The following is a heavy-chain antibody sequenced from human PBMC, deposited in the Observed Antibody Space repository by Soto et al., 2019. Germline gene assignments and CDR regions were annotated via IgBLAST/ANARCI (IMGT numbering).Heavy chain of an antibody. CDR2: ISSNGGTT. CDR1: GFTFSSYS. J-gene: IGHJ5*02. V-gene: IGHV3-64*01. CDR3: GGYSGDGIWS. D-gene: IGHD1-26*01. Sequence: EVQLVESGGGLVQPGGSLRLSCAASGFTFSSYSMHWVRQAPGKGLEYVSAISSNGGTTSYANSVKGRFTISRDNFKNIVYLQMGRLRAEDMAVYYCGGYSGDGIWSWGQGTLVTVSS.